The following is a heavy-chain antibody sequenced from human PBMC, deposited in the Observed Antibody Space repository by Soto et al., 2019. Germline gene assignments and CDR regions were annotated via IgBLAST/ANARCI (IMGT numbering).Heavy chain of an antibody. J-gene: IGHJ4*02. D-gene: IGHD5-12*01. CDR3: ATRTRYSGYDPVFDY. Sequence: EASVKVSCKVSGYTLTELSMHWVRQAPGKGLEWMGGFDPEDGETIYAQKFQGRVTMTEDTSTDTAYMELSSLRSEDTAVYYCATRTRYSGYDPVFDYWGQGTLVTVSS. CDR1: GYTLTELS. V-gene: IGHV1-24*01. CDR2: FDPEDGET.